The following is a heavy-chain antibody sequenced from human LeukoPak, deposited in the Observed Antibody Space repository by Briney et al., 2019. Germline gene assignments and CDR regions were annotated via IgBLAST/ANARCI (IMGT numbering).Heavy chain of an antibody. D-gene: IGHD3-10*01. J-gene: IGHJ4*02. V-gene: IGHV7-4-1*02. CDR1: GYTFTSYA. CDR2: INTNTGNP. Sequence: ASVKVSCKASGYTFTSYAMNWVRQAPGQGLEWVGWINTNTGNPTYAQGFTGRFVFSLDTSVSTAYLQISSLKDEDTAVYYCARASGSGSYLSDYYFDYWGQGTLVTVSS. CDR3: ARASGSGSYLSDYYFDY.